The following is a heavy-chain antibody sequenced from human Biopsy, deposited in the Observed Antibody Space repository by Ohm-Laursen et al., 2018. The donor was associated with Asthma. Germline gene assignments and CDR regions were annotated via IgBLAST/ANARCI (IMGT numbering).Heavy chain of an antibody. D-gene: IGHD3-3*01. Sequence: SLRLSCTASGFTFGDYCMSWVRQVPGQGLEWVANIKHDGSEKNHVDSLKGRFTISRDNSKNTLYLQMNSLRAEDTAVYYCASQSSGPDFWSGDYYFDYGGQGTRVTVSS. V-gene: IGHV3-7*01. CDR1: GFTFGDYC. CDR2: IKHDGSEK. J-gene: IGHJ4*02. CDR3: ASQSSGPDFWSGDYYFDY.